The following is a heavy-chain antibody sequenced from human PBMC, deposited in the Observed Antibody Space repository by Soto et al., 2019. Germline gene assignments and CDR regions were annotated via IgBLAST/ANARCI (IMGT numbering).Heavy chain of an antibody. V-gene: IGHV3-23*01. J-gene: IGHJ6*02. Sequence: EVQLLESGGGLVQPGGSLRLSCSASGFNFGSYGMSWVRQAPGKGLEWVSGLTASGLNTYYTDSVKGRFTISRDNSRNKVNLQMRGLRAEERAVFHCAKGLGNAKEVWGQGTTVTVSS. D-gene: IGHD2-8*01. CDR2: LTASGLNT. CDR3: AKGLGNAKEV. CDR1: GFNFGSYG.